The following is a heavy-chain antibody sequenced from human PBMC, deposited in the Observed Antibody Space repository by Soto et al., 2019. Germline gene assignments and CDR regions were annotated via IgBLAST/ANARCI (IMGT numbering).Heavy chain of an antibody. CDR3: ARLRYCSGGSCPAGAFAI. Sequence: GGSLRLSCAASGFTFIIYDMHWGRQATGKGLEWVSAIGTAGDTYYPGSVKGRFTISRENAKNSLYLQMNSLRAGDTAVYYCARLRYCSGGSCPAGAFAIWGQGTMGNVS. CDR1: GFTFIIYD. J-gene: IGHJ3*02. D-gene: IGHD2-15*01. V-gene: IGHV3-13*01. CDR2: IGTAGDT.